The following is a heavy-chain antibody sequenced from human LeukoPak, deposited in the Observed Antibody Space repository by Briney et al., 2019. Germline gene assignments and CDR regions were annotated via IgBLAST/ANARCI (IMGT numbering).Heavy chain of an antibody. CDR1: GFTFSSYW. CDR2: INTDGSST. J-gene: IGHJ4*02. V-gene: IGHV3-74*01. D-gene: IGHD2-2*01. Sequence: PGGSLRLSCAASGFTFSSYWMHWVRQAPGKGLVWVSRINTDGSSTSYADSVKGRFTISRDNAKNTLYLQMNSLRAEDTAVYYCARASDIVVVPAAMPFDYWGQGTLVTVSS. CDR3: ARASDIVVVPAAMPFDY.